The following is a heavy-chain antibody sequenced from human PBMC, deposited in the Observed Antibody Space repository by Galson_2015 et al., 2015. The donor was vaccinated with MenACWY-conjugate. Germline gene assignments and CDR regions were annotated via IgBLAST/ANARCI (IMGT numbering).Heavy chain of an antibody. D-gene: IGHD1-26*01. J-gene: IGHJ4*02. V-gene: IGHV3-74*01. CDR1: GFTLGNYW. CDR2: ISGNGDTI. CDR3: TRIVEGGGRSFDY. Sequence: SLGLSCAASGFTLGNYWMHWVRQAPGKGLVWVSRISGNGDTITYADSVKGRFTISRDSAKNTLYLQMDSLREEDMAVYYCTRIVEGGGRSFDYWGQGTLVTVSS.